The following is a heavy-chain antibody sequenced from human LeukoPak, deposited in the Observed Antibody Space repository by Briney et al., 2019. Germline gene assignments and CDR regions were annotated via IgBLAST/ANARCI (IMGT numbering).Heavy chain of an antibody. CDR1: GYTFTNYG. CDR2: ISAYNGNT. J-gene: IGHJ4*02. CDR3: AKDRGMFLVGYLDY. Sequence: ASVKVSCKASGYTFTNYGISWVRQAPGQGLEWMGWISAYNGNTNYAQKLQGRVTITADKSTSTAYMELSSLRAEDTAVYYCAKDRGMFLVGYLDYWGQGTLVTVSS. D-gene: IGHD2-15*01. V-gene: IGHV1-18*01.